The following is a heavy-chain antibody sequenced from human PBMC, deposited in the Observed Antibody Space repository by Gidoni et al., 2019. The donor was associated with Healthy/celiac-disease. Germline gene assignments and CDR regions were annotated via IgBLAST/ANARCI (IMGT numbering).Heavy chain of an antibody. V-gene: IGHV4-34*01. CDR3: ARARAYYYGSGSYWAKYYFDY. D-gene: IGHD3-10*01. CDR1: GGSFSGYY. J-gene: IGHJ4*02. CDR2: INHSGST. Sequence: QVQLQQWGAGLLKPSETLSLTCAVYGGSFSGYYWSWIRQPPGKGLEWIGEINHSGSTNYNPSLKSRVTISVDTSKNQFSLKLSSVTAADTAVYYCARARAYYYGSGSYWAKYYFDYWGQGTLVTVSS.